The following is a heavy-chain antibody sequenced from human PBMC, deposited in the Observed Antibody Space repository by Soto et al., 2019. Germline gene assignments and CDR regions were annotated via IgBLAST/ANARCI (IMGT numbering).Heavy chain of an antibody. J-gene: IGHJ4*02. CDR2: ISWNSGSI. CDR1: GFTFDDYA. V-gene: IGHV3-9*01. CDR3: AKSRGLVGPFHY. D-gene: IGHD2-8*02. Sequence: EVQLVESGGGLVQPGRSLRLSCAASGFTFDDYAMHWVRQAPGKGLEWVSGISWNSGSIGYADSVKGRFTISRDNAKNCLYLQMNILIAEDTALYYGAKSRGLVGPFHYWCQGTLVIVSS.